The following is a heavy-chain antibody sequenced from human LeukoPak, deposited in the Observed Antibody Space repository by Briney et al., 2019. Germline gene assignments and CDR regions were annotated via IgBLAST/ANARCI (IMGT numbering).Heavy chain of an antibody. CDR1: GGSISGDY. CDR3: ARRGRYCSGGSCYSAFDY. D-gene: IGHD2-15*01. Sequence: NPSETLSLTCTVSGGSISGDYWSWVRQPPGKGLEWIGEINHSGSTNYNPSLKSRVTISIDTSKNQFSLKLSSVTAADTAVYYCARRGRYCSGGSCYSAFDYWGQGTLVTVSS. V-gene: IGHV4-34*01. CDR2: INHSGST. J-gene: IGHJ4*02.